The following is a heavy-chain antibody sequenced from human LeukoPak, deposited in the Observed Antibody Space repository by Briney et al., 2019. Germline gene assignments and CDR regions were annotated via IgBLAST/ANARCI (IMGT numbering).Heavy chain of an antibody. CDR1: GFTFSSYW. D-gene: IGHD2-21*02. CDR3: ARHGGYCGGDCHDAFDI. J-gene: IGHJ3*02. V-gene: IGHV3-74*01. CDR2: INSDGSST. Sequence: GGSLRLSCAASGFTFSSYWMHWVRQAPGRGLVWVSRINSDGSSTSYADSVKGRFTISRDNAKNTLYLQMNSLRAEDTAVYYCARHGGYCGGDCHDAFDIWGQGTMVTVSS.